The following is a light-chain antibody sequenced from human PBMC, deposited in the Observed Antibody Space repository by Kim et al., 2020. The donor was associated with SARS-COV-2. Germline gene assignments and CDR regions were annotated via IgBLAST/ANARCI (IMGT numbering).Light chain of an antibody. CDR1: QGIGSW. CDR3: QQSNSFSPLT. Sequence: DIQMTQSPSSVSASIGDRVTITCRASQGIGSWLAWYQQKPGRAPNLLMYGTSTLQINVPSRFSGSGSGTDFTLTISSLQPEDFATYYCQQSNSFSPLTFGGGTKVDI. V-gene: IGKV1-12*01. CDR2: GTS. J-gene: IGKJ4*01.